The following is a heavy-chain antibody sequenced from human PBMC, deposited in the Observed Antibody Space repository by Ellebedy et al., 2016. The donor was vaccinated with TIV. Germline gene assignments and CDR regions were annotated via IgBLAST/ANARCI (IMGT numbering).Heavy chain of an antibody. CDR1: GFTFSSNW. CDR3: AKDKAPRYNGYDWDLDY. Sequence: GGSLRLXXAASGFTFSSNWMSWVRQAPGKGLEWVANIKHDGTEKYYVDSVKGRFTISRDNAKNSLYLQMNSLRAEDTAVYYCAKDKAPRYNGYDWDLDYWGQGTLVTVSS. CDR2: IKHDGTEK. D-gene: IGHD5-12*01. J-gene: IGHJ4*02. V-gene: IGHV3-7*01.